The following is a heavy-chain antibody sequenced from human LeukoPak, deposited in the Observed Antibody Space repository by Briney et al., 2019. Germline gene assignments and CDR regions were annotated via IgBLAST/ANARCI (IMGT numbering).Heavy chain of an antibody. Sequence: KPSETLSLTCAVYGGSFSGYYWSWIRQPPGKGLEWIGEINHSGSTHYNPSLKSRVTISVDTSKNQFSLKVTSVTAADTAVYYCARDCSSSSCYLDYWGQGTLVTVSS. CDR1: GGSFSGYY. D-gene: IGHD2-2*01. J-gene: IGHJ4*02. CDR3: ARDCSSSSCYLDY. CDR2: INHSGST. V-gene: IGHV4-34*01.